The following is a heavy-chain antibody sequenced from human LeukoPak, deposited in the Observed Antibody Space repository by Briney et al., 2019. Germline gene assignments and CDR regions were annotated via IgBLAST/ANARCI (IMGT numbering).Heavy chain of an antibody. Sequence: SETLSLTCTISGDSIINYYWTWIRQPAGKGLEWIGRIYSSGVTNYNPSLKSRVTLSVDTSKNHLSLEMNSVTAADTAVYYCARGPGSATAEAFEIWGQGTMVTVSS. J-gene: IGHJ3*02. V-gene: IGHV4-4*07. CDR3: ARGPGSATAEAFEI. CDR1: GDSIINYY. CDR2: IYSSGVT. D-gene: IGHD6-25*01.